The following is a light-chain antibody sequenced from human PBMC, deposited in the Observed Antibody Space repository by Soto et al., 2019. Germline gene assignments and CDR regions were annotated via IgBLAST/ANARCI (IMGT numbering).Light chain of an antibody. Sequence: IQMTQSPSTLSASVGDTVTITCRASQSISTWLAWYQQKPGKAPKLLFDDACSLQSGVPSRFNDHGSGTDYNLTISIRQADDFATYYWQQYNSYTTFGQGTKLEIK. CDR2: DAC. CDR1: QSISTW. V-gene: IGKV1-5*01. CDR3: QQYNSYTT. J-gene: IGKJ2*01.